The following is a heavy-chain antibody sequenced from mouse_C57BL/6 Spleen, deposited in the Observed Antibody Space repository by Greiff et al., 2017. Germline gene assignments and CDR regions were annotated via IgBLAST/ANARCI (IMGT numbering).Heavy chain of an antibody. V-gene: IGHV1-82*01. CDR2: IYPGDGDT. CDR1: GYAFSSSW. D-gene: IGHD1-1*01. CDR3: ARRRDYYGSSYGMDY. Sequence: QVQLQQSGPELVKPGASVKISCKASGYAFSSSWMNWVKQRPGKGLEWIGRIYPGDGDTNYNGKFKGKATLTADKSSSTAYMQLSSLTSEDSAVYFCARRRDYYGSSYGMDYWGQGTSVTVSS. J-gene: IGHJ4*01.